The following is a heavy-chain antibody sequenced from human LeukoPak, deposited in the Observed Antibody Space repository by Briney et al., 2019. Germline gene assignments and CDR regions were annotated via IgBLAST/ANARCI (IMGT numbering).Heavy chain of an antibody. Sequence: SETLSLTCTVSGGSISSYYWSWIRQPPGKGLEWIGYIYYSGSTNYNPSLKSRVTISVDTSNNQFSLKLSSVTAADTAVYYCARVGGTNYYYYGMDVWGQGTTVTVSS. J-gene: IGHJ6*02. CDR1: GGSISSYY. V-gene: IGHV4-59*01. CDR2: IYYSGST. CDR3: ARVGGTNYYYYGMDV. D-gene: IGHD1-1*01.